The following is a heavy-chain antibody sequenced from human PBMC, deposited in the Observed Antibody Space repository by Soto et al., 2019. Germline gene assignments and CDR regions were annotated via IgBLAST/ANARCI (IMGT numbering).Heavy chain of an antibody. J-gene: IGHJ5*02. D-gene: IGHD3-3*01. Sequence: PGGCLRLSREASGFLFSSYAMNWVRQAPGKGLEWVSSISSHGDTTYYAESVMGRFTISRDNSKNTLFLQMNSLRAGDTAVYFCARDHYDFLSGFPSSNWFDPWGQVPLFTVCS. CDR2: ISSHGDTT. CDR1: GFLFSSYA. CDR3: ARDHYDFLSGFPSSNWFDP. V-gene: IGHV3-23*01.